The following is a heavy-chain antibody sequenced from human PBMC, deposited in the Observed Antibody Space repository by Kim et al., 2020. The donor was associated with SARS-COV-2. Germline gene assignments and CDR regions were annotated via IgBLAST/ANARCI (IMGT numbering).Heavy chain of an antibody. CDR1: GDSVSSGSYY. CDR3: ARDHGDYRRWFDP. J-gene: IGHJ5*02. CDR2: SYYSGTT. V-gene: IGHV4-61*01. Sequence: SETLSLTCTVSGDSVSSGSYYWSWIRQTPGKGLEWIGYSYYSGTTNYNPSLKSRVTISVDTSKNQFSLRLSFVTAADTAVYYCARDHGDYRRWFDPWGQGTLVTVSS. D-gene: IGHD4-17*01.